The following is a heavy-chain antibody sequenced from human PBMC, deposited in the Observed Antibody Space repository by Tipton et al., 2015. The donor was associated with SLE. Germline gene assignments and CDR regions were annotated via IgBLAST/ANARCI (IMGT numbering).Heavy chain of an antibody. CDR2: INHSRST. V-gene: IGHV4-39*07. CDR1: GGPISSSNYY. CDR3: ARDGAPEDPVDY. Sequence: LRLSCTVSGGPISSSNYYWGWIRQPPGKGLEWIGEINHSRSTNYNPSLKSRVTISVDTSKNQFSLKVSSVTAADTAVYYCARDGAPEDPVDYWGQGTLVTVSS. J-gene: IGHJ4*02. D-gene: IGHD1-14*01.